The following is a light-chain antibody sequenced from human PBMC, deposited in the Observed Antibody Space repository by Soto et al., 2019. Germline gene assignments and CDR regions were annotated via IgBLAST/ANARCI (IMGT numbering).Light chain of an antibody. J-gene: IGKJ1*01. V-gene: IGKV3-15*01. CDR2: GAS. CDR1: QSVSSN. Sequence: EIVMTQSPATLSVSPGERATLSCRASQSVSSNLAWYQQKPGQAPRLLIYGASTRATGIPARCSGSGSGTDFTLTISRLESEDFAVYYCQQYGSSPRTFGQGTKVDIK. CDR3: QQYGSSPRT.